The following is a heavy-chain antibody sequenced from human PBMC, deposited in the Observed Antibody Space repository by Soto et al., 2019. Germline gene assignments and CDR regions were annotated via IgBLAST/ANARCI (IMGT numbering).Heavy chain of an antibody. D-gene: IGHD6-19*01. CDR2: ISSSSSYI. CDR3: ARDKVAGTRYFAL. J-gene: IGHJ2*01. V-gene: IGHV3-21*01. Sequence: EVQLVESGGGLVKPGGSLRLSCAASGFTFSSYSMNWVRQAPGKGLEWVSSISSSSSYIYYADSVKGRFTISRDNAKNSLYLQMNSLRAQATAVYYWARDKVAGTRYFALWGRGTLVNVAS. CDR1: GFTFSSYS.